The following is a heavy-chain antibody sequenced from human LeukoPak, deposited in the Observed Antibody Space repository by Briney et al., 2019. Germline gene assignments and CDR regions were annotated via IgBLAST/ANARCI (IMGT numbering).Heavy chain of an antibody. CDR2: ISSSSSYI. J-gene: IGHJ4*02. CDR3: ARDAPSGSYYRAADY. D-gene: IGHD1-26*01. CDR1: GFTFSSYS. Sequence: GGSLRLSCAASGFTFSSYSMNWVRQAPGKGLEWVSSISSSSSYIYYADSVKGRFTIFRDNAKNSLYLQMNSLRAEDTAVYYCARDAPSGSYYRAADYWGQGTLVTVSS. V-gene: IGHV3-21*01.